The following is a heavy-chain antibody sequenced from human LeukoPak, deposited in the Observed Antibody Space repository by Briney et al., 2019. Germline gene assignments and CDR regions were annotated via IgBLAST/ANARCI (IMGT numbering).Heavy chain of an antibody. CDR1: GFTFSSYA. Sequence: PGGSLRLSCAASGFTFSSYAMHWVRQAPGKGLEWVAVIWYDGSNEYYADSVKGRFTISRDDSKNTLYLQMNSLRAEDTAVYYCARAGNFDSGGYYYGIDYWGQGTLVTVSS. J-gene: IGHJ4*02. D-gene: IGHD3-22*01. CDR2: IWYDGSNE. CDR3: ARAGNFDSGGYYYGIDY. V-gene: IGHV3-33*08.